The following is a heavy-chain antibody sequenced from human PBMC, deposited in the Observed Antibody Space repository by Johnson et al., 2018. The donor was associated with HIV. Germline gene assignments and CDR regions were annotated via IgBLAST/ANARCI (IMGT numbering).Heavy chain of an antibody. V-gene: IGHV3-64*01. J-gene: IGHJ3*02. CDR3: ARERRRGSYLDPWNDAFEI. CDR1: GFTFSTYA. CDR2: IRSNGGTT. D-gene: IGHD1-26*01. Sequence: VQLVESGGGLVQPGGSLRLSCAASGFTFSTYAMHWVRQAPGKGLEYVSVIRSNGGTTYYANSVKCRFTISRDNSKNTLYRQMGSLRAEDMAVYYGARERRRGSYLDPWNDAFEIWGQGTMFTVSS.